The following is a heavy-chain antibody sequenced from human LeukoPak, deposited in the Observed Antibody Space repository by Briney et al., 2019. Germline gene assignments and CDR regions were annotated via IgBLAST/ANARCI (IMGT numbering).Heavy chain of an antibody. CDR2: IYYSGTT. Sequence: PSETLSLTCTVSGDSINSNYWSCIRQPPGKGLEWIGYIYYSGTTNYNPSLKSRVTISVDTSKTQFSLTLGSVSAADTAVYYCARHTTYGGNSAFEYWGQGTLVTVSS. D-gene: IGHD4-23*01. CDR3: ARHTTYGGNSAFEY. CDR1: GDSINSNY. J-gene: IGHJ4*02. V-gene: IGHV4-59*08.